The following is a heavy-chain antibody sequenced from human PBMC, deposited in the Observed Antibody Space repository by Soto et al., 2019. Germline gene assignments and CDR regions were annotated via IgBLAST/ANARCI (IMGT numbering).Heavy chain of an antibody. Sequence: PSETLSLTCTVSGGSISSYYWSWIRQPPGKGLEWIGYIYYSGSTNYNPSLKSRVTISVDTSKNQFSLKLSSVTAADTAVYYCAREKNIAAAGTIVKWFDPWGQGTLVTVSS. CDR2: IYYSGST. CDR3: AREKNIAAAGTIVKWFDP. J-gene: IGHJ5*02. CDR1: GGSISSYY. D-gene: IGHD6-13*01. V-gene: IGHV4-59*01.